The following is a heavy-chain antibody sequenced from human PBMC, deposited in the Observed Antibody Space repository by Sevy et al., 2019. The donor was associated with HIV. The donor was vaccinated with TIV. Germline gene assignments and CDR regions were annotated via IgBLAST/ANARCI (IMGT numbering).Heavy chain of an antibody. CDR3: ARPHTSGWTRFEH. CDR1: GDSITSYY. CDR2: VHNGGST. D-gene: IGHD6-19*01. J-gene: IGHJ4*02. Sequence: SETLSLTCTVSGDSITSYYWAWIRQPPGKGLEWIGNVHNGGSTNYNPSLKSRLIISVDTTNNQFSLKLGSVTVADTAVYFCARPHTSGWTRFEHWGQGILVTVSS. V-gene: IGHV4-59*01.